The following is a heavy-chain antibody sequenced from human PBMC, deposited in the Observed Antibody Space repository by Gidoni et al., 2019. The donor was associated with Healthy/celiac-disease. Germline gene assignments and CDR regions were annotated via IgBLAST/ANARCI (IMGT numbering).Heavy chain of an antibody. J-gene: IGHJ4*02. CDR1: GFAFSSYS. CDR3: ARDAGVPRKLSDY. CDR2: LSNSSSTI. V-gene: IGHV3-48*02. Sequence: EVQLVESGGVLVQPGGSLRLSCAATGFAFSSYSMNWVHQAPGKGRERVSYLSNSSSTIYYADSVKGRFTISRDNAKNSLYLPMNSLRDEDTAVYYCARDAGVPRKLSDYWGQGTLVTVSS. D-gene: IGHD7-27*01.